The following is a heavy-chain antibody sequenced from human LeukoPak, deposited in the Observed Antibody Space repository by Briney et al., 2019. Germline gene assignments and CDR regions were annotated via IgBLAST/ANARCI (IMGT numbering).Heavy chain of an antibody. CDR3: ARARDRGDGYNFYFYYYMDV. D-gene: IGHD5-24*01. CDR1: GFTFSDYW. V-gene: IGHV3-7*04. CDR2: IKQDGSEK. Sequence: GGSLRLSCAASGFTFSDYWMHWVRQSPGKGLEWVANIKQDGSEKSYVDSVKGRFTISRDNAKNSLYLQGSSLRAEDTAVYYCARARDRGDGYNFYFYYYMDVWGKGTTVTVSS. J-gene: IGHJ6*03.